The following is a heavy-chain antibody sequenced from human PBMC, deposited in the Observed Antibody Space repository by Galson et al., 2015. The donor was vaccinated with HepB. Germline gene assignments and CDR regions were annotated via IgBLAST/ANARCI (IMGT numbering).Heavy chain of an antibody. CDR2: IIPIFGTA. Sequence: SVKVSCKASGGTFSSYAISWVRQAPGQGLEWMGGIIPIFGTANYAQKFQGRVTITADKSTSTAYMELSSLRSEDTAVYYCAREMYSSSSGYFDYWGQGTLVTVSS. V-gene: IGHV1-69*06. CDR1: GGTFSSYA. CDR3: AREMYSSSSGYFDY. J-gene: IGHJ4*02. D-gene: IGHD6-13*01.